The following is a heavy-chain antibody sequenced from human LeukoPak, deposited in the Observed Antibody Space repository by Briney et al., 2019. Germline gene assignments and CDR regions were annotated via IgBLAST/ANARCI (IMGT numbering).Heavy chain of an antibody. CDR2: ISYDGSYK. CDR3: AKYSSSSNYYYGMDV. CDR1: GFTFSTYG. D-gene: IGHD6-13*01. V-gene: IGHV3-30*18. Sequence: GGSLRLACAASGFTFSTYGMHWVRQAPGKGLEWVAVISYDGSYKRYADSVKGRFTISRDNSEKTLYLQMNSLRAEDTAVYYCAKYSSSSNYYYGMDVRGQGTTVTVSS. J-gene: IGHJ6*02.